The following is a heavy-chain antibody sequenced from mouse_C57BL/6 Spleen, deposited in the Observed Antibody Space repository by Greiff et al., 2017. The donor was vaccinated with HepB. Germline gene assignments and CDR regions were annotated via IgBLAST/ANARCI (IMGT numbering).Heavy chain of an antibody. CDR2: IDPSDSYT. CDR1: GYTFTSYW. V-gene: IGHV1-50*01. J-gene: IGHJ1*03. Sequence: QVQLQQPGAELVKPGASVKLSCKASGYTFTSYWMQWVKQRPGQGLEWIGEIDPSDSYTNYNQKFKGKATLTVDTSSSTAYTQLSSLTSEDSAVYYCANWDGSYWYFDVWGTGTTVTVSS. D-gene: IGHD4-1*01. CDR3: ANWDGSYWYFDV.